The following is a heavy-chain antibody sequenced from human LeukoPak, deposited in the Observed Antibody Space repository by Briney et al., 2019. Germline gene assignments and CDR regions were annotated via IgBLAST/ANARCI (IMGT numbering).Heavy chain of an antibody. J-gene: IGHJ5*02. CDR2: INSGGNT. CDR1: GFTVSSSY. Sequence: PGGSLRLSCAGSGFTVSSSYMSWVRQAPGKGLEWVSVINSGGNTYYADSVKGRFTISRDNSKNTLYLQMNSLRAEDTAVYYCAREVNWFDPWGQGTLVTVSS. CDR3: AREVNWFDP. V-gene: IGHV3-66*01.